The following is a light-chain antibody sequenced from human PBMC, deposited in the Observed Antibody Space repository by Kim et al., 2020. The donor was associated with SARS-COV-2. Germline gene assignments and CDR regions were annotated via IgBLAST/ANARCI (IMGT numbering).Light chain of an antibody. V-gene: IGLV3-19*01. CDR1: SLKTYY. CDR2: GKN. CDR3: NSRDNSGDHVV. J-gene: IGLJ2*01. Sequence: ALGTTVRVTCQGDSLKTYYATWYKQKPGQAPIVVIYGKNNRPSGIPDRFSGSSSGNTASLTVTGAQAVDEADYYCNSRDNSGDHVVFGGGTQLTVL.